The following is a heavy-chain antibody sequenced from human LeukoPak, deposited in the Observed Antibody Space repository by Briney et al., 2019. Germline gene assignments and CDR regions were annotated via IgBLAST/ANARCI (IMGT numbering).Heavy chain of an antibody. CDR2: INHSGST. J-gene: IGHJ4*02. V-gene: IGHV4-34*01. D-gene: IGHD6-19*01. Sequence: SETLSLTCAVYGGSFSGYYWSWIRQPPGKGLEWIGEINHSGSTNYNPSLKSRVTISVDTSENQFSLKLSSVTAADTAMYYCARPQRKAVAAKSSFDYWGQGTLVTVSS. CDR3: ARPQRKAVAAKSSFDY. CDR1: GGSFSGYY.